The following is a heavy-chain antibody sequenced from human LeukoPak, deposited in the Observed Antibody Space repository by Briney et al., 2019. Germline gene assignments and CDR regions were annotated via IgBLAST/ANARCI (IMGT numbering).Heavy chain of an antibody. CDR3: ARARYCSSTSCPDY. Sequence: GGSLRLFCAASGFTFSSYEMNWVRQAPGKGPEWVSYISSSGSTIYYADSVKGRFTISRDNAKNSLYLQMNSLRAEDTAIYYCARARYCSSTSCPDYWGQGTLVTVSS. CDR1: GFTFSSYE. J-gene: IGHJ4*02. CDR2: ISSSGSTI. D-gene: IGHD2-2*01. V-gene: IGHV3-48*03.